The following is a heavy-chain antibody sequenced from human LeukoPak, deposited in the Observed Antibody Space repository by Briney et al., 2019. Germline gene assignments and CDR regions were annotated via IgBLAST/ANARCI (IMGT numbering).Heavy chain of an antibody. D-gene: IGHD4-17*01. CDR2: IYYSGST. CDR1: GGSISSYY. CDR3: ARGVRVTTVFDY. J-gene: IGHJ4*02. Sequence: PSETLSLTRTVSGGSISSYYWSWIRQPPGKGLEWIGYIYYSGSTNYNPSLKSRVTISVDTSKNQFSLKLSSVTAADTAVYYCARGVRVTTVFDYWGQGTLVTVSS. V-gene: IGHV4-59*08.